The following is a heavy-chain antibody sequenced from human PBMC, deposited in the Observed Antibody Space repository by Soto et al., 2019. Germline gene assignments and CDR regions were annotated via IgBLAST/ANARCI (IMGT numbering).Heavy chain of an antibody. J-gene: IGHJ3*02. D-gene: IGHD3-22*01. V-gene: IGHV4-59*01. CDR2: IHNSGGT. CDR3: ARGYFDSRGYSNTFDI. CDR1: GVSISSDY. Sequence: PSETLSLTCTVSGVSISSDYWSWIRQPPGKGPEWTGYIHNSGGTNYNPSLKSRVTFSVDTSKNQFSLRLSSVTTADTAMYYCARGYFDSRGYSNTFDIWGQGTMVTVS.